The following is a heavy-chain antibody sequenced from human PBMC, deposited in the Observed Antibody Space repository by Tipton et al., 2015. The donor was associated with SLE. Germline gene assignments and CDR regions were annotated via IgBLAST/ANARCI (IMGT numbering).Heavy chain of an antibody. J-gene: IGHJ4*02. CDR3: AREGISYCGGDCHGSFDY. CDR1: GDSMNSGVYY. CDR2: IFSSGNT. Sequence: TLSLTCTVSGDSMNSGVYYWSWLRQPAGKGLEWIGRIFSSGNTIYNPSLKSRVTISEDTSESQFSLRLSFVTAADTAVYYCAREGISYCGGDCHGSFDYWGQGSLVTVSS. V-gene: IGHV4-61*02. D-gene: IGHD2-21*01.